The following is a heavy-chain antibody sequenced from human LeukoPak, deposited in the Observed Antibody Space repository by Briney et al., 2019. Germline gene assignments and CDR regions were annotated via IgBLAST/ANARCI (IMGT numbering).Heavy chain of an antibody. CDR1: GYTFTSYA. V-gene: IGHV1-3*03. CDR3: ARAHPNHYSSGWHDDALDM. D-gene: IGHD6-19*01. Sequence: GASVKVSCKASGYTFTSYAMHWVRQAPGQRLEWMGWINAGNGNTKHSQEFQGRVTITRDTSASTAYMELSSLRSEDMAVYYCARAHPNHYSSGWHDDALDMWGQGTMVTVSS. J-gene: IGHJ3*02. CDR2: INAGNGNT.